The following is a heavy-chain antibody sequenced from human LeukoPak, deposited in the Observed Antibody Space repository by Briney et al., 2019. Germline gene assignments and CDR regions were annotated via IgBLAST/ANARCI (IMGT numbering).Heavy chain of an antibody. CDR2: IYYSGST. CDR3: ARSTYDSSGPGWFDP. Sequence: PSETLSLTYAVYGVSFSGYYWSWIRQHPGKGLEWIGYIYYSGSTYYNPSLKSRVTISVDTSKNQFSLKLSSVTAADTAVYYCARSTYDSSGPGWFDPWGQGTLVTVSS. CDR1: GVSFSGYY. J-gene: IGHJ5*02. V-gene: IGHV4-31*11. D-gene: IGHD3-22*01.